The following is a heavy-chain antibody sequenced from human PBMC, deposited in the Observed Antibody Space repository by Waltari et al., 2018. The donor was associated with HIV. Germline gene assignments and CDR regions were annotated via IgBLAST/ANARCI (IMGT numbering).Heavy chain of an antibody. CDR3: ARVAARTSYYFYYMDV. V-gene: IGHV4-4*02. Sequence: QVQVQESGPGLVKPSGTLSLTCAVSGVSISSTNWWSWVHQPPGKGLEWIGEISQSGDTNYNPSLKSRVAISVDKSKTQFSLMLSSVTAADTAVYYCARVAARTSYYFYYMDVWGRGTTVTVSS. CDR2: ISQSGDT. J-gene: IGHJ6*03. D-gene: IGHD6-6*01. CDR1: GVSISSTNW.